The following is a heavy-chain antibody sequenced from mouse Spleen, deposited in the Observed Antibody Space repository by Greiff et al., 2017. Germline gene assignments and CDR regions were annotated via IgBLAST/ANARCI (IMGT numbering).Heavy chain of an antibody. CDR2: ISYDGSN. D-gene: IGHD2-1*01. Sequence: ESGPGLVKPSQSLSLTCSVTGYSITSGYYWNWIRQFPGNKLEWMGYISYDGSNNYNPSLKNRISITRDTSKNQFFLKLNSVTTEDTATYYCAREGDGNYPWYFDVWGSGTTVTVSS. V-gene: IGHV3-6*01. CDR1: GYSITSGYY. J-gene: IGHJ1*01. CDR3: AREGDGNYPWYFDV.